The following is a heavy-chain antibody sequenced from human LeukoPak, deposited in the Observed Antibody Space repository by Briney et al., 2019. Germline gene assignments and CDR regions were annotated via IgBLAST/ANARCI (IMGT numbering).Heavy chain of an antibody. CDR3: ARDQMATMLYY. CDR2: ISYSGST. CDR1: GGSISSFY. J-gene: IGHJ4*02. V-gene: IGHV4-59*01. D-gene: IGHD5-24*01. Sequence: SETLSLTCAVSGGSISSFYWSWIRQPPGKGLEWIGYISYSGSTNYNPSLKSRVTISVDTSKNQFTLKLNSVTAADTAVYYCARDQMATMLYYWGQGTLVTVSS.